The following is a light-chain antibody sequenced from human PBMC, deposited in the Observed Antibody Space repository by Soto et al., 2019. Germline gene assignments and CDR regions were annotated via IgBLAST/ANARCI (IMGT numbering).Light chain of an antibody. J-gene: IGLJ2*01. Sequence: QSALTQPASVSGSPGQSITISCTGTSSDVGSYNFVSWYQQHPGKAPKFMIYEGSKRPPGVSNRFSGSKSGNTASLTISGLQVEDEADYYCCSYAGSGTLIFGGGTKLTVL. CDR3: CSYAGSGTLI. CDR2: EGS. CDR1: SSDVGSYNF. V-gene: IGLV2-23*01.